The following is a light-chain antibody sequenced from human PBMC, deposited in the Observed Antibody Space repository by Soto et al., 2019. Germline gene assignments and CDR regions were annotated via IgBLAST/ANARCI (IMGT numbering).Light chain of an antibody. V-gene: IGLV2-11*01. J-gene: IGLJ1*01. CDR2: DVN. CDR1: SSDVGAYNY. CDR3: CSFAGNYLYV. Sequence: TERRVGNGSPSRSVTYYCNRTSSDVGAYNYVSWYQQYPGKAPKLTISDVNQRPSGVPDRFSGSKAGNTASLTISGLQAEDEADYYCCSFAGNYLYVFGTG.